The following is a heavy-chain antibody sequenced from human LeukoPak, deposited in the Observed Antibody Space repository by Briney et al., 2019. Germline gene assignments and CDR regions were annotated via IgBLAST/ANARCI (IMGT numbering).Heavy chain of an antibody. CDR3: ARLFAAAPYGPLEWGAWFDP. V-gene: IGHV4-4*07. CDR1: GGSISSYY. Sequence: TSETLSLTCTVSGGSISSYYWSWIRQPAGKGLEWIGRIYTSGSTNYNPSPKSRVTMPVDTSKNQFSLKLSSVTAADTAVYYCARLFAAAPYGPLEWGAWFDPWGQGTLVTVSS. J-gene: IGHJ5*02. D-gene: IGHD3-10*01. CDR2: IYTSGST.